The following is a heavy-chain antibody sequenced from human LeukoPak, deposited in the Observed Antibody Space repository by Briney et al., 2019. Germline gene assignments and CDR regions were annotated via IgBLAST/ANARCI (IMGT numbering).Heavy chain of an antibody. CDR2: IIPIFGTA. J-gene: IGHJ4*02. Sequence: SVKVSCKASGGTFSSYAISWVRQAPGQGLEWMGGIIPIFGTANYAQKFQGRVTITTDESTSTAYMELSSLRSEDTAVYYCARAQKGYCSSTSCYTFDYWGQGTLVTVSS. CDR1: GGTFSSYA. V-gene: IGHV1-69*05. CDR3: ARAQKGYCSSTSCYTFDY. D-gene: IGHD2-2*02.